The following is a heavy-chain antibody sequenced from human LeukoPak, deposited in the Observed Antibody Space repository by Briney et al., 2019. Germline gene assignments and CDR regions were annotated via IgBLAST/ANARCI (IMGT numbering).Heavy chain of an antibody. Sequence: GASVKVSCKASGHTFTAYYIHWVRQAPGQGLEWMGWINPNSGGTNYAQRFQGRVTMTRDTSITTAYMELSRLRSDDTAVYYCASPSGRWFGELIWYFDLWGRGTLVTVSS. V-gene: IGHV1-2*02. CDR2: INPNSGGT. D-gene: IGHD3-10*01. CDR1: GHTFTAYY. J-gene: IGHJ2*01. CDR3: ASPSGRWFGELIWYFDL.